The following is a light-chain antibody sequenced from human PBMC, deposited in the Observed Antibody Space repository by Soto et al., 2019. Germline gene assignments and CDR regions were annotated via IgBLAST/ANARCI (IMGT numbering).Light chain of an antibody. V-gene: IGKV3-20*01. Sequence: EIVLTQSPDALSLSPGERATLSCRGSQSVSSSYLAWYQQKPCQAPRLLIYGASSRATGIPDRFSGSGSGTDFTLTISRLEPEDFAVYYCQQYGSSPPVTFGQGTKVDIK. J-gene: IGKJ1*01. CDR2: GAS. CDR1: QSVSSSY. CDR3: QQYGSSPPVT.